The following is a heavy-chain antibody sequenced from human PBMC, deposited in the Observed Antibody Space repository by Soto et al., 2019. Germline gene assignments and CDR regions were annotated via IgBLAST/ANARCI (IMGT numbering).Heavy chain of an antibody. J-gene: IGHJ4*02. D-gene: IGHD4-4*01. V-gene: IGHV3-21*01. CDR2: IGSDGNYI. CDR3: ARDYRQFDS. CDR1: GFHFDRYP. Sequence: SLRLSCAASGFHFDRYPMNWVRQAPGKGLEWVATIGSDGNYIYYADSVKGRFTISRDNAKNLLYLEMNSVRGEDTALYYCARDYRQFDSWGQGTLVTVSS.